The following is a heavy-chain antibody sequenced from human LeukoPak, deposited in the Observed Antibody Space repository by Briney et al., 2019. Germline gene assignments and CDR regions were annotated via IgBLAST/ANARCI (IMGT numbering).Heavy chain of an antibody. Sequence: GGSLRLSCAASGFTFDDYGMSWVRQVPGKGMAWVSGINWNGGSTGYADSVEGRFTISRDDAKNSLYLQMNSLRAEDTALYYCARVSSSWYFWYFDLWGRGTLVTVSS. V-gene: IGHV3-20*04. D-gene: IGHD6-13*01. CDR2: INWNGGST. CDR1: GFTFDDYG. J-gene: IGHJ2*01. CDR3: ARVSSSWYFWYFDL.